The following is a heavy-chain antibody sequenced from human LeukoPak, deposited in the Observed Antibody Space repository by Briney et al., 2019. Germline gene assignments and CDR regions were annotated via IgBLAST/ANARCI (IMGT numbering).Heavy chain of an antibody. CDR3: ARSRGSSSEDYYYYYYMDV. Sequence: ASVKVSCKASGYTFTSYYMHWVRQAPGQGLEWMGIINPSGGSTSYAQKFQGRVTMTRDMSTSTVYMELSSLRSEDTAVYYCARSRGSSSEDYYYYYYMDVWGKGTTVTVSS. J-gene: IGHJ6*03. CDR2: INPSGGST. CDR1: GYTFTSYY. D-gene: IGHD2-15*01. V-gene: IGHV1-46*01.